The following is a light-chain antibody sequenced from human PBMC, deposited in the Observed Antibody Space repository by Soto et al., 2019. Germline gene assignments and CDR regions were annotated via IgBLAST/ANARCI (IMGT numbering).Light chain of an antibody. Sequence: QSVLTQPPSVSGAPGQTVTISCTGSNSNIGAGYDVHWYHHLPGTAPKLLIYGDSNRPSGVPDRFSGSKSGTSASLAITALQAEDEAEYYCQSYDSSLSVVFGGGTKLTVL. CDR1: NSNIGAGYD. CDR3: QSYDSSLSVV. CDR2: GDS. J-gene: IGLJ2*01. V-gene: IGLV1-40*01.